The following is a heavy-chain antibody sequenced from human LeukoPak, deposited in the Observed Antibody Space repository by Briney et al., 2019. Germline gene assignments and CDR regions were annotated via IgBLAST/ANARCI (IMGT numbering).Heavy chain of an antibody. Sequence: GRSLRLSCAASGFTFSSYGMQWLRQARGEGREWVAVIWYGGSNKYYADSVKGRITIPRDNSRNTLYLQMNSLRAEDTAVYYCAKGRRAFDYWGQGTLVTVSS. CDR2: IWYGGSNK. CDR3: AKGRRAFDY. V-gene: IGHV3-33*06. CDR1: GFTFSSYG. J-gene: IGHJ4*02.